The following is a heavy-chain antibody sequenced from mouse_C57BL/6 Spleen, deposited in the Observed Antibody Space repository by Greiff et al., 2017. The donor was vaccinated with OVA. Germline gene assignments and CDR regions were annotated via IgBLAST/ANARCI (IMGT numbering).Heavy chain of an antibody. CDR1: GYTFTGYW. V-gene: IGHV1-9*01. D-gene: IGHD2-4*01. J-gene: IGHJ3*01. CDR2: ILPGSGST. Sequence: QVQLQQSGAELMKPGASVKLSCKASGYTFTGYWIEWVKQRPGHGLEWIGEILPGSGSTNYNEKFKGKATFTADTSSNTAYMQLSSLTTEDSDIYYGARSRGYYDDDDGFAYWGQGTLVTVSA. CDR3: ARSRGYYDDDDGFAY.